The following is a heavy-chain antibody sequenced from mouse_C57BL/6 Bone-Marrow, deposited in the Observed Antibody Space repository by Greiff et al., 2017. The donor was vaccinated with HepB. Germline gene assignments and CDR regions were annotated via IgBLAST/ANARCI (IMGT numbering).Heavy chain of an antibody. J-gene: IGHJ4*01. Sequence: QVQLQQPGAELVKPGASVKLSCKASGYTFTSYWMHWVKQRPGRGLEWIGRIDPNSGGTKYNEKFKSKATLTVDKPSSTAYMQLSSLTSEDSAVYYCARARITTVVAPYYYAMDYWGQGTSVTVSS. CDR2: IDPNSGGT. CDR3: ARARITTVVAPYYYAMDY. D-gene: IGHD1-1*01. CDR1: GYTFTSYW. V-gene: IGHV1-72*01.